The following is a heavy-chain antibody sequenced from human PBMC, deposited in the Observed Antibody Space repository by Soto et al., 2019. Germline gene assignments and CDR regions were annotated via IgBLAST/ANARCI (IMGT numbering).Heavy chain of an antibody. D-gene: IGHD3-9*01. CDR2: IYYSGNT. J-gene: IGHJ4*02. CDR1: AGSINSGNYF. V-gene: IGHV4-30-4*01. CDR3: ARVLGDDLLTGYSDVDTALGIFDF. Sequence: PSETLSLTCTVSAGSINSGNYFWSWIRQPPGKGLEWIGYIYYSGNTYYNPSLKSRVTISVDTSKNQFSLKLSSVTAADTAVYFCARVLGDDLLTGYSDVDTALGIFDFWGRGTLVTVSS.